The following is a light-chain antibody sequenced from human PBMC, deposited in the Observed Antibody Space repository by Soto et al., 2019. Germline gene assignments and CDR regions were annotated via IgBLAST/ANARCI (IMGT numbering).Light chain of an antibody. CDR1: SGHSSYA. J-gene: IGLJ2*01. CDR3: QTCVTGLVV. V-gene: IGLV4-69*01. CDR2: LNIDGSH. Sequence: QSVLTQSPSASASLGASVKLTCTLSSGHSSYAIAWHQQQPEKGPRYLMNLNIDGSHSQGDGIPDRFSGSSSGAERYLTISRLQSADAAAYYSQTCVTGLVVFGGGTKLTVL.